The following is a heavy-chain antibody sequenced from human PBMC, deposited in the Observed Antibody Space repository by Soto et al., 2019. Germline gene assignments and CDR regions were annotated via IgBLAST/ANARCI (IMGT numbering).Heavy chain of an antibody. CDR2: TYYRSKWYD. Sequence: QTLSLTCAISGDSVSSNSAAWNWIRQSPSRGLEWLGRTYYRSKWYDDYAVSVKSRITINPDTSKNQFSLQLNSVTPEDTAVYYCARDEYVLLWFGESLNWFDPWGQGTLVTVSS. CDR3: ARDEYVLLWFGESLNWFDP. J-gene: IGHJ5*02. CDR1: GDSVSSNSAA. D-gene: IGHD3-10*01. V-gene: IGHV6-1*01.